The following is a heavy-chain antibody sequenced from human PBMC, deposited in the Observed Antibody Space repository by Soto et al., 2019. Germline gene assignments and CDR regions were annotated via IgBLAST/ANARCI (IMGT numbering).Heavy chain of an antibody. Sequence: EVQLLESGGGLVQPGGSLRLSCAASGFTFSSYAMSWVRQAPGKGLEWVSYISSSSSTIYYADSVKGRFTISRDNAKNSLYLQMNSLRDEDTAVYYWASAGVAATDYFDYWGQGTLVPVSS. CDR1: GFTFSSYA. J-gene: IGHJ4*02. D-gene: IGHD2-15*01. CDR3: ASAGVAATDYFDY. V-gene: IGHV3-48*02. CDR2: ISSSSSTI.